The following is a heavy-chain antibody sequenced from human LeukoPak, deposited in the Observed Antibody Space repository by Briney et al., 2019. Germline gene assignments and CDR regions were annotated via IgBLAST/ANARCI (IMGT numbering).Heavy chain of an antibody. CDR3: ARGATHRIMITFGGVATFDY. CDR1: GYTFTSYD. CDR2: MNPNSGNT. J-gene: IGHJ4*02. D-gene: IGHD3-16*01. V-gene: IGHV1-8*01. Sequence: ASVKVSCKASGYTFTSYDINWVRQAPGQGLEWMGWMNPNSGNTGYAQKFQGRVTMTRNTSISTAYMELSRLRSEDTAVYYCARGATHRIMITFGGVATFDYWGQGTLVTVSS.